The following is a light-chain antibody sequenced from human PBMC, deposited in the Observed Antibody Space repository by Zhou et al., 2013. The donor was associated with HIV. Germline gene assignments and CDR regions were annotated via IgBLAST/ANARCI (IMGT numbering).Light chain of an antibody. CDR2: GAS. J-gene: IGKJ2*01. V-gene: IGKV3-20*01. CDR3: QQYGGSPFT. Sequence: EFVLTQSPGTLSLSPGERATLSCRTSQSVTSNFLAWYQQKPGQAPRLLIYGASSRATGIPDRFSGSGSGTDFTLTISRLEPEDFAVYFCQQYGGSPFTFGQGTKLEIK. CDR1: QSVTSNF.